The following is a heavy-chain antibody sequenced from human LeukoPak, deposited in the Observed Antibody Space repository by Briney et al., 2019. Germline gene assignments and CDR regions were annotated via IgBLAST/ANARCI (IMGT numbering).Heavy chain of an antibody. CDR3: ARGGGSYQDFDY. Sequence: SETLSLTCTVSGGSISSYYWSWIRQPPGKGLEWIGYIYYSGSTNYNPSLKSRVTISVDTSKNQFSLKLSSVTAADTAVYYCARGGGSYQDFDYWGQGTLVTVSS. CDR2: IYYSGST. J-gene: IGHJ4*02. V-gene: IGHV4-59*01. D-gene: IGHD1-26*01. CDR1: GGSISSYY.